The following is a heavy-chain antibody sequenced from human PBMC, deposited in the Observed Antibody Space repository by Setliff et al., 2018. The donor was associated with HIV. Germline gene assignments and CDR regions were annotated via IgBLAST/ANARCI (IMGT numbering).Heavy chain of an antibody. J-gene: IGHJ4*02. CDR2: IRYDGSNK. Sequence: PGGSLRLSCTASGFTFSDYWMHWVRQAPGKGLEWVAFIRYDGSNKYYADSVKGRFTISRDNSKNTLYLQMNSLRAEDTAVYYCAKDRYYDSSGSPFDYWGQGTLVTVSS. D-gene: IGHD3-22*01. V-gene: IGHV3-30*02. CDR3: AKDRYYDSSGSPFDY. CDR1: GFTFSDYW.